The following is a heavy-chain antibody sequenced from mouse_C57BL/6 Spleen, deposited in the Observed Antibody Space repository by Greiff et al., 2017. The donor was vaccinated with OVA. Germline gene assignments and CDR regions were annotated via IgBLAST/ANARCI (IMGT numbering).Heavy chain of an antibody. CDR3: ARQGSSGYGAMDD. V-gene: IGHV1-54*01. Sequence: QVQLQQSGAELVRPGTSVKVSCKASGYAFTNYLIEWVKQRPGQGLEWIGVINPGSGGTNYNEKFKGKATLTADKSSSPAYMQVSSLTSEDSAVYFCARQGSSGYGAMDDWGKGTSVTVSS. D-gene: IGHD3-2*02. J-gene: IGHJ4*01. CDR1: GYAFTNYL. CDR2: INPGSGGT.